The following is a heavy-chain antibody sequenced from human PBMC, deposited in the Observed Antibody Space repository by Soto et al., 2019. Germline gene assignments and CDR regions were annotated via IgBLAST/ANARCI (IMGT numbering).Heavy chain of an antibody. CDR3: ASSGTDYYDSSGYYPPDY. CDR2: IYYSGST. D-gene: IGHD3-22*01. CDR1: GGSISSGGYY. J-gene: IGHJ4*02. V-gene: IGHV4-31*03. Sequence: SETLSLTCTVSGGSISSGGYYWSWIRQHPGKGLEWIGYIYYSGSTYYNPSLKSRVTISVDTSKNQFSLKLSSVTAADTAVYYCASSGTDYYDSSGYYPPDYWGQGILVTVS.